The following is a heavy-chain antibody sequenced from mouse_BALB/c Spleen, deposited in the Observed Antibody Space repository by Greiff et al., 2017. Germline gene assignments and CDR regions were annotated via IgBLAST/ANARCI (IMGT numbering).Heavy chain of an antibody. D-gene: IGHD1-1*01. CDR1: GFNIKDTY. Sequence: EVQLQQSGAELVKPGASVKLSCTASGFNIKDTYMHWVKQRPEQGLEWIGRIDPANGNTKYDPKFQGKATITADTSSNTAYLQLSSLTSEDTAVYYCARSHCGSSYGFAYWGQGTLVTVSA. CDR2: IDPANGNT. CDR3: ARSHCGSSYGFAY. V-gene: IGHV14-3*02. J-gene: IGHJ3*01.